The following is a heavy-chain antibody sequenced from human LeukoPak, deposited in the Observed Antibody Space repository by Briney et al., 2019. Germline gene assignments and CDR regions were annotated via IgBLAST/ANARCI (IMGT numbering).Heavy chain of an antibody. J-gene: IGHJ5*02. V-gene: IGHV3-66*01. Sequence: GGSLRLSCAASGVSVSSSFMIWVRQAPGKGLEWVSLIYSGGETSYADSVKGRFSISRDNSKNTLYLQMNSLRVEDTAVYYCTRDPPAVAINTYAWGQGTLVTVSS. CDR2: IYSGGET. CDR1: GVSVSSSF. CDR3: TRDPPAVAINTYA. D-gene: IGHD6-13*01.